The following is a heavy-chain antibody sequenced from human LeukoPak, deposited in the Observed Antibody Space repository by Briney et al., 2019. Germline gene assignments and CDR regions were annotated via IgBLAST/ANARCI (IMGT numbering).Heavy chain of an antibody. CDR2: INHSGST. Sequence: SETLSLTCAVYGGSFSGYYWSWIRQPPGKGLEWIREINHSGSTNYNPSLKSRVTISVDTSKNQFSLKLSSVTAADTAVYYCARDELVTPFGYWGQGTLVTVSS. D-gene: IGHD3-9*01. CDR3: ARDELVTPFGY. CDR1: GGSFSGYY. V-gene: IGHV4-34*01. J-gene: IGHJ4*02.